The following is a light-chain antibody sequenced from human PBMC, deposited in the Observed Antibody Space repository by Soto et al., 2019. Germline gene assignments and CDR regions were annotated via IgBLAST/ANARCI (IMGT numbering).Light chain of an antibody. CDR2: EVS. Sequence: QSALTQPASVSGSPGQSITISCTGTSSDVGGYNYVSWYQQHSGKAPKLMIYEVSNRPSGVSNRFSGSKSGNTASLSISGLQTEDEADYYCSSYTSTNNWVFDGGTKLTVL. CDR1: SSDVGGYNY. V-gene: IGLV2-14*01. CDR3: SSYTSTNNWV. J-gene: IGLJ3*02.